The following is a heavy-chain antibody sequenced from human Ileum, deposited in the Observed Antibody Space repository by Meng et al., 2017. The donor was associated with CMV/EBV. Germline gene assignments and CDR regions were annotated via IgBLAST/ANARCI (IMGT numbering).Heavy chain of an antibody. J-gene: IGHJ4*02. CDR1: GFTFSDYY. Sequence: GESLKISCAASGFTFSDYYMSWIRQAPGKGLEWVSYISSSGSTIYYADSVKGRFTISRDNAKNSLYLQMNSLRAEDTAVYYCARDRLEGDYSGPGYWGQGTLVTVSS. CDR3: ARDRLEGDYSGPGY. CDR2: ISSSGSTI. V-gene: IGHV3-11*04. D-gene: IGHD1-1*01.